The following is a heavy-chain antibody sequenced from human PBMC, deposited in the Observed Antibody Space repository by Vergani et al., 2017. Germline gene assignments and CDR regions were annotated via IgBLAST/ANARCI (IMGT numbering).Heavy chain of an antibody. J-gene: IGHJ6*03. Sequence: QVQLVESGGGVVQPGRSLRLSCAASGFRFSSYGMNWVRQAPGKGLEWVAVIWDDGSNKYYADSVKGRFTISRDNSQNTVNLQMNSLRVDDTAMYYCATDLGGCISISCSFYRYVWVEGTTVSV. D-gene: IGHD2-2*01. V-gene: IGHV3-33*01. CDR3: ATDLGGCISISCSFYRYV. CDR1: GFRFSSYG. CDR2: IWDDGSNK.